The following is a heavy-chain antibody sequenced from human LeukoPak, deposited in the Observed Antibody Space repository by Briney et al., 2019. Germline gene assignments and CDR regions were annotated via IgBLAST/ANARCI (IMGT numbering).Heavy chain of an antibody. J-gene: IGHJ4*02. D-gene: IGHD3-22*01. V-gene: IGHV3-7*03. Sequence: GGSLRLSCAASGFTFNNYNMNWVRQAPGKGLEWVANIKQDGSEKYYVDSVKGRFTISRDNSKNTLYLQMNSLRAEDTAVYYCAKDHSSGYYYGLFDYWGQGTLVTVSS. CDR2: IKQDGSEK. CDR3: AKDHSSGYYYGLFDY. CDR1: GFTFNNYN.